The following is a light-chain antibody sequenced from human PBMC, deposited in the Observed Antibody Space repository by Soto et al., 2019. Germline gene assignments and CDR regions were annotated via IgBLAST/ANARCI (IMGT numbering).Light chain of an antibody. CDR2: AVS. CDR3: CSYAGTSTFAV. J-gene: IGLJ2*01. V-gene: IGLV2-23*02. CDR1: SSDVGSYNL. Sequence: QSALTQPASVSGSPGQSITISCTGTSSDVGSYNLVSWYQQHPGKALKLMIYAVSKRPSGVSNRFSGSKSGNTASLTISGLQAEDEADYYCCSYAGTSTFAVFGGGTKVTVL.